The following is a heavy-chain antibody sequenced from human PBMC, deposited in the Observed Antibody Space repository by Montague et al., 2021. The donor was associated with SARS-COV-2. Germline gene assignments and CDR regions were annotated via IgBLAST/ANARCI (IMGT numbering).Heavy chain of an antibody. D-gene: IGHD6-13*01. CDR1: GFTFSDHS. J-gene: IGHJ4*02. V-gene: IGHV3-48*02. CDR2: ISTSSEIK. CDR3: ARDALAASGSFDY. Sequence: SLRLSCAASGFTFSDHSMNWVRQAPGKGLQWVSHISTSSEIKYYADSVKGRFSISRDNAEKAVSLQMNSLRDDDTAIYYCARDALAASGSFDYWGPGVLVTVSS.